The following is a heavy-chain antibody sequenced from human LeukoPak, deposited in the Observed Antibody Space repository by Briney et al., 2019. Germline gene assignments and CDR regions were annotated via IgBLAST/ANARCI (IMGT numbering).Heavy chain of an antibody. D-gene: IGHD3-10*01. CDR2: IYFSGST. Sequence: SETLSLTCTVSGVSLMISYCGCLRQPPGKGLEWIGYIYFSGSTNYNASLQSRLSISLDTSKNQFSMSLTSVTAADTAVYYCARRAPSGYFDSWGQGTLVTVSS. J-gene: IGHJ4*02. V-gene: IGHV4-59*01. CDR1: GVSLMISY. CDR3: ARRAPSGYFDS.